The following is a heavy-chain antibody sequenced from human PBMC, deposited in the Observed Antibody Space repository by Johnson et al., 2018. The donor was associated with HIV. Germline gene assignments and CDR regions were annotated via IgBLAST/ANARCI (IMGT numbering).Heavy chain of an antibody. V-gene: IGHV3-30-3*01. Sequence: QVQVVESGGGVVQPGRSLRLSCAASGFTFSSYAMHWVRQAPGKGLEWVAVISYDGSNKYYTDSVKGRFTISRDNSKNTLYVQMNRLRAEDTAVYYCARCRDGYTLLSAFDIWGQGTMVTVSS. J-gene: IGHJ3*02. CDR1: GFTFSSYA. CDR3: ARCRDGYTLLSAFDI. CDR2: ISYDGSNK. D-gene: IGHD5-24*01.